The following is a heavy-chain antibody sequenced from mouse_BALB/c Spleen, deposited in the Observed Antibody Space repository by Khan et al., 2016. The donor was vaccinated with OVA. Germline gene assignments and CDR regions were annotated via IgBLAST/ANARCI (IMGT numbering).Heavy chain of an antibody. CDR1: GFTFSTYG. Sequence: DVMLVESGGDLVKPGGSLKLSCAASGFTFSTYGMSWVRQAPDKRLEWVATVSTGGSYTYYPDSVKGRFTISRDNAKNTLYLQMSGLRSEDTAMFYCTRLAYYYDSEGFAYRGQGTLVTVSA. V-gene: IGHV5-6*02. D-gene: IGHD1-1*01. CDR3: TRLAYYYDSEGFAY. CDR2: VSTGGSYT. J-gene: IGHJ3*01.